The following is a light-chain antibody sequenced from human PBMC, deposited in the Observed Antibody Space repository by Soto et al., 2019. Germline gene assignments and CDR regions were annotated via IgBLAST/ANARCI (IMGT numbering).Light chain of an antibody. Sequence: DIQMTQSPSSLSASVGDRVTITCRASQSISIYLNWYQQKPGQAPKLLIYAASSLQSGVPSRFSGSGSGTDFTLTISSLQPEDFATYYCQQSYSTPITFGQGTRLEI. V-gene: IGKV1-39*01. J-gene: IGKJ5*01. CDR2: AAS. CDR1: QSISIY. CDR3: QQSYSTPIT.